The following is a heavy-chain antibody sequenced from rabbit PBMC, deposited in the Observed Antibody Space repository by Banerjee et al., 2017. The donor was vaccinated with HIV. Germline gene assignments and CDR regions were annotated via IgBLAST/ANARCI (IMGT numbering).Heavy chain of an antibody. D-gene: IGHD8-1*01. CDR1: GFSFSDKYV. CDR2: INTSSGNT. V-gene: IGHV1S45*01. CDR3: ARDRYAGSSYNL. Sequence: QEQLEESGGGLVQPEGSLTLTCTASGFSFSDKYVMCWVRQAPGKGLEWIACINTSSGNTVYATWAKGRFTISKTSSTTVTLQMTSLTVADTATYFCARDRYAGSSYNLWGQGTLVTVS. J-gene: IGHJ4*01.